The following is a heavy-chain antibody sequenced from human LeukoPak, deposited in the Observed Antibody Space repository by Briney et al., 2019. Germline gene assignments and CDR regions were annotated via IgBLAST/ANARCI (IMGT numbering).Heavy chain of an antibody. Sequence: GGTLRLSCPASGFTFSSYGMSWVPQAPGKGLEWVSAISGSGGSTYYADSVKGRFTISRDNSKNTLHLQMNSLRAEDSAVYYCTKDHMGATTTDYWGQGTLVTVSS. CDR2: ISGSGGST. D-gene: IGHD1-26*01. CDR3: TKDHMGATTTDY. V-gene: IGHV3-23*01. CDR1: GFTFSSYG. J-gene: IGHJ4*02.